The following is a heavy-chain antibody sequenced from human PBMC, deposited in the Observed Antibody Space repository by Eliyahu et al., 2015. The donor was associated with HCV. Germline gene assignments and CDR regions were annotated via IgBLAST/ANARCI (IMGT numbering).Heavy chain of an antibody. Sequence: QVQLVESGGGVVQPGRSLRLSCAASGFTFSSYGMHWVRQAPGKGLEWVAVISYDGSNKXYADXVKGRFTISRDNSKSTLYLQMNSLRAEDTAVYYCAKRPYYYDSSGSIDYWGQGTLVTVSS. D-gene: IGHD3-22*01. J-gene: IGHJ4*02. CDR2: ISYDGSNK. CDR1: GFTFSSYG. CDR3: AKRPYYYDSSGSIDY. V-gene: IGHV3-30*18.